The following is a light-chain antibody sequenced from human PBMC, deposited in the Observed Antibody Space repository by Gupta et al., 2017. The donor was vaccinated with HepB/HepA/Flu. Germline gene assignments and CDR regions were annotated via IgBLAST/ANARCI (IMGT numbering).Light chain of an antibody. CDR2: SVS. J-gene: IGKJ1*01. V-gene: IGKV2-28*01. Sequence: DIVMTQSPLSLPVTPGEPASISCRSSQSLQSNGYNYLDWYLQKPGQSPQLLIYSVSTRASGVPDRFSGSGSGTDFTLKISRVDADDVGVYYCRQTLQTPQTFGQGTKVEIK. CDR3: RQTLQTPQT. CDR1: QSLQSNGYNY.